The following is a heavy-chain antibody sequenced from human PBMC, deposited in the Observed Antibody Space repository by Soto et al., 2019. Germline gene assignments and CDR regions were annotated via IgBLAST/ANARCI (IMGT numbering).Heavy chain of an antibody. CDR1: GFTFSRHW. CDR3: ARDRPEVLNPTDHPMFDY. D-gene: IGHD6-6*01. CDR2: IKSDGSST. Sequence: EVQLVESGGNLVQPGGSLRLSCAASGFTFSRHWMHWVRQDPGKGLVWVARIKSDGSSTAYADSVKGRFTISRDNAKNTLYLQMNSLRVEDTAIYYCARDRPEVLNPTDHPMFDYWGQGTLVTVSS. V-gene: IGHV3-74*01. J-gene: IGHJ4*02.